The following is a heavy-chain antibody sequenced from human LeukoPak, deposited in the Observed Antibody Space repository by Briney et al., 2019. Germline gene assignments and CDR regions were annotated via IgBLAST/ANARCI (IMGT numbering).Heavy chain of an antibody. CDR1: GFTLSNYE. Sequence: GGSLRLSCAPSGFTLSNYEMNWVRLTPGKGLEWISYITKGGATVLYAEAVKGRFTISRDNANSSLYLQMNSLRAEDTAVYFCARLSVSITRRFDLWGQGTLVTVSS. CDR2: ITKGGATV. D-gene: IGHD3-3*01. V-gene: IGHV3-48*03. CDR3: ARLSVSITRRFDL. J-gene: IGHJ5*02.